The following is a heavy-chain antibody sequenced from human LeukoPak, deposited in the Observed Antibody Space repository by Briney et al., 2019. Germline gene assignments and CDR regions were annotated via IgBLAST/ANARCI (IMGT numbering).Heavy chain of an antibody. CDR2: INPSGGST. CDR1: RYTFTSYY. D-gene: IGHD6-6*01. V-gene: IGHV1-46*01. Sequence: ASVKVSCKASRYTFTSYYMHWVRQAPGQGLEGMGIINPSGGSTSYAQKFQGRVTMTRDMSTSTVYMELSSLRSEDTAVYYCARDPDSSSSLAYFDYWGQGTLVTVSS. CDR3: ARDPDSSSSLAYFDY. J-gene: IGHJ4*02.